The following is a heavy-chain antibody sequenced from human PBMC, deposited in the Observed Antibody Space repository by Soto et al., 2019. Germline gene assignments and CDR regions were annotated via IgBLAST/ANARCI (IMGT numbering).Heavy chain of an antibody. CDR3: ATGPRYGEYYYYMDV. CDR1: GGSISSGGYY. J-gene: IGHJ6*03. CDR2: IYYSGST. Sequence: PSETLSLTCTVSGGSISSGGYYWSWIRQHPGKGLEWIGYIYYSGSTYYNPSLKSRVTISVDTSKNQFSLKLSSVTAADTAVYYCATGPRYGEYYYYMDVWGKGITVTVSS. D-gene: IGHD3-10*01. V-gene: IGHV4-31*03.